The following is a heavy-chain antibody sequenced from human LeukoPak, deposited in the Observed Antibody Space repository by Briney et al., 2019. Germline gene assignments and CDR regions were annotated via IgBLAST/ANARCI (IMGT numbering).Heavy chain of an antibody. Sequence: SETLSLTCAVSGYSISSSNWWGWIRQPPGKGLEWIGYIYYSGSTYYNPSLKSRVTMSVDTSKNQFSLKLSSVTAVDTAVYYCASLGVAGTDYFDYWGQGTLVTVSS. V-gene: IGHV4-28*01. CDR2: IYYSGST. D-gene: IGHD6-19*01. J-gene: IGHJ4*02. CDR3: ASLGVAGTDYFDY. CDR1: GYSISSSNW.